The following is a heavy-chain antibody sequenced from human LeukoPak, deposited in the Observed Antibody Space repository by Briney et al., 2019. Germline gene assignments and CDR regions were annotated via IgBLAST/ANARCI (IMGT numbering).Heavy chain of an antibody. D-gene: IGHD2-2*01. CDR3: ARDNAYAFDY. V-gene: IGHV3-48*01. CDR1: GFTFNSNY. J-gene: IGHJ4*02. CDR2: INHIRGEI. Sequence: GGSLRLSCSASGFTFNSNYMSWVRQAPGKGLEWVANINHIRGEIWYADSVKGRFTISRDNAKNSLYLQMNSLRAEDTAVYYCARDNAYAFDYWGQGTLVTVSS.